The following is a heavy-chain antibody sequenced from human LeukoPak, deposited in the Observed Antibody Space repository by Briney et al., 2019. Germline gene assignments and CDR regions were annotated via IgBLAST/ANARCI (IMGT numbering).Heavy chain of an antibody. Sequence: GGSLRLSCAASGFAFISTSINWVRQAPGKGLEWLSYSSTVTGNIYYADSVKGRFTISRNNAKSSLNLQMSSLRAEDTAVYFCATTGNFYDMDVWGKGTTVTVSS. V-gene: IGHV3-48*04. D-gene: IGHD1-1*01. CDR3: ATTGNFYDMDV. J-gene: IGHJ6*03. CDR1: GFAFISTS. CDR2: SSTVTGNI.